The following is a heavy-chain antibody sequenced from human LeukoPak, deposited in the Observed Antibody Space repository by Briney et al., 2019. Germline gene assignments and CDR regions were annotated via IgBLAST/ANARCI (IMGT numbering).Heavy chain of an antibody. CDR1: GYTFTNYG. CDR3: ARDRVLLWFGEDHRWYFDL. CDR2: ISAYNGNT. D-gene: IGHD3-10*01. J-gene: IGHJ2*01. V-gene: IGHV1-18*01. Sequence: ASVKVSCKASGYTFTNYGISWVRQAPGQGLEWMGWISAYNGNTNYAQKLQGRVTMTTVTSTSTAYMELRSLRSDDTAVYYCARDRVLLWFGEDHRWYFDLWGRGTLVTVSS.